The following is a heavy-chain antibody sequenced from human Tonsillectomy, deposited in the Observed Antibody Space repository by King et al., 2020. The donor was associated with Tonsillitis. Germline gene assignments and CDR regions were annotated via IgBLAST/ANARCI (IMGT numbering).Heavy chain of an antibody. V-gene: IGHV4-59*01. CDR2: IYYSGNT. J-gene: IGHJ4*02. CDR1: SGSISNYY. D-gene: IGHD5-18*01. CDR3: AREREYTYGSTFDY. Sequence: QLQESGPGLVNPSETLSLTCTVSSGSISNYYWSCIRQPPGKGLEWIGYIYYSGNTNYNPTLTSLETISVDTSKNQFSLKLSSVTAADTAVYYCAREREYTYGSTFDYWGQGTLVTVSS.